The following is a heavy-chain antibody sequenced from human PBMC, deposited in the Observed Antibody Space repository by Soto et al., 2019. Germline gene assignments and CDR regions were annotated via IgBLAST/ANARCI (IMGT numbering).Heavy chain of an antibody. D-gene: IGHD2-21*01. CDR2: ITSDGTNT. CDR1: GFTFSSYW. CDR3: ARDGEYGTPFDY. V-gene: IGHV3-74*01. J-gene: IGHJ4*02. Sequence: EVQLVQSGGGLVQPGGSLRLSCAASGFTFSSYWIHWVRQAPGKGLVGVSRITSDGTNTAYADSVKGRFTISRDNAKNMVYLQMNSLRAEDTAVYYCARDGEYGTPFDYWGQGTLVTVSS.